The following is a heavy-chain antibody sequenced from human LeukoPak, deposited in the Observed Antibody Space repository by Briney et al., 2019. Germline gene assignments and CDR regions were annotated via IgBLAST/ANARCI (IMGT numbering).Heavy chain of an antibody. Sequence: ASVKVSCKASGGTFSSYAISWVRQAPGQGLEWMGWISAYNGNTNYAQKLQARVTMTTDTSTSTAYMELRSLRSDDTAVYYCARSPSWYPLFDYWGQGTLVTVSS. J-gene: IGHJ4*02. D-gene: IGHD6-13*01. CDR2: ISAYNGNT. CDR1: GGTFSSYA. V-gene: IGHV1-18*01. CDR3: ARSPSWYPLFDY.